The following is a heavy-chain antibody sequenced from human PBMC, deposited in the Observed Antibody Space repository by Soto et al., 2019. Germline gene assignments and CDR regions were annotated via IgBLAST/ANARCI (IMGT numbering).Heavy chain of an antibody. CDR1: GDSVSTNSST. Sequence: SQTLSLTCAISGDSVSTNSSTWDWIRPSPSRGLEWLGRTYYRSKWYNDYAVSVKGRITINPDTSNNQFSLQLNSVTPDDTAVYYCARLVGNSWLDSWRQGTLVTVSS. V-gene: IGHV6-1*01. J-gene: IGHJ5*01. CDR3: ARLVGNSWLDS. D-gene: IGHD2-2*01. CDR2: TYYRSKWYN.